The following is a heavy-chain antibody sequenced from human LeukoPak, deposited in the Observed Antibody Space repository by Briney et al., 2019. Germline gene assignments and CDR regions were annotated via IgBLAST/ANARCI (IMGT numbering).Heavy chain of an antibody. D-gene: IGHD2-21*02. CDR1: GGSISSSNW. V-gene: IGHV4-4*02. J-gene: IGHJ5*02. Sequence: SETPSLTCTVSGGSISSSNWWSWVRQPPGKGLEWIGEVYHSGSTNYNPSLKSRVTISVDKSKNQFSLKLSSVTAADTAVYYCARVAYCGGDCGNWFDPWGQGTLVTVSS. CDR3: ARVAYCGGDCGNWFDP. CDR2: VYHSGST.